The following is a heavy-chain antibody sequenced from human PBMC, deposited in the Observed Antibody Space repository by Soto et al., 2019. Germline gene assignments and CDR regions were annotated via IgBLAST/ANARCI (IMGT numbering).Heavy chain of an antibody. V-gene: IGHV3-33*01. Sequence: QMQLEESGGGVVQPGRSLRLSCVASGFTFSHYGMHWVRQAPGKGLEWVAVIWHHGGNKYYADSVKGRFTLSRDNARNTLYLQMDSLRGEDTGVYYCVSDETQLERRPSYGKDVWGRGTTVIVSS. J-gene: IGHJ6*02. CDR2: IWHHGGNK. CDR3: VSDETQLERRPSYGKDV. D-gene: IGHD1-1*01. CDR1: GFTFSHYG.